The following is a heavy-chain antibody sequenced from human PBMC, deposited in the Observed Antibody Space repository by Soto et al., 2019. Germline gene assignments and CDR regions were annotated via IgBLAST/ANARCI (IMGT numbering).Heavy chain of an antibody. J-gene: IGHJ5*02. CDR1: GYSFTSYW. V-gene: IGHV5-51*01. CDR2: IYPGDSDT. D-gene: IGHD3-9*01. CDR3: ARTQTYYDILTENWFDP. Sequence: GESLKISCKGSGYSFTSYWIGWVRHMPGKGLEWMGIIYPGDSDTRYSPSFQGQVTISADKSISTASLQWSSLKASDTAMYYCARTQTYYDILTENWFDPWGQGTLVTVS.